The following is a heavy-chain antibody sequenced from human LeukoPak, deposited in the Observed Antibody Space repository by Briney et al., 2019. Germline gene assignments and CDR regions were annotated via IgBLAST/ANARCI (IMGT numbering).Heavy chain of an antibody. V-gene: IGHV4-39*01. J-gene: IGHJ4*02. CDR3: ARQGRWLLYRYYFDY. CDR2: IYYSGST. D-gene: IGHD3-3*01. CDR1: GGSISSSSYY. Sequence: PSETLSLTCTVSGGSISSSSYYWGWIRQPPGKGLEWIGSIYYSGSTYYSPSLKSRVTISVDTSKNQFSLKLSSVTAADTAVYYCARQGRWLLYRYYFDYWGQGTLVTVSS.